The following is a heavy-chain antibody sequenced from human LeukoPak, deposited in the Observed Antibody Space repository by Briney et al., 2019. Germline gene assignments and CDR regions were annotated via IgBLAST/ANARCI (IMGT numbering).Heavy chain of an antibody. D-gene: IGHD3-16*01. Sequence: SETLSLTCAVYGGSFSEYYWSWIRQPPEKGLEWIGEIYESGSANYNPSLKSRVTISLDTSKNQILLNLDSVTAADTAVYYCARSGRRLQPGGSFDYWGQGTLVTVSS. J-gene: IGHJ4*02. CDR2: IYESGSA. CDR1: GGSFSEYY. V-gene: IGHV4-34*01. CDR3: ARSGRRLQPGGSFDY.